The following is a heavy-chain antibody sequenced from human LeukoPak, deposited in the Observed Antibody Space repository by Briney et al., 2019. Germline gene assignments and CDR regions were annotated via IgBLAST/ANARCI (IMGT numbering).Heavy chain of an antibody. CDR2: MNPNSGNT. J-gene: IGHJ5*02. CDR3: ARVTRGGDRFDP. D-gene: IGHD3-16*01. Sequence: ASVKVSCKASGHTFTSYDINWVRQATGQGLEWMGWMNPNSGNTGYAQKFQGRVTMTRNTSISTAYMELSSLRSEDTAVYYCARVTRGGDRFDPWGQGTLVTVSS. V-gene: IGHV1-8*02. CDR1: GHTFTSYD.